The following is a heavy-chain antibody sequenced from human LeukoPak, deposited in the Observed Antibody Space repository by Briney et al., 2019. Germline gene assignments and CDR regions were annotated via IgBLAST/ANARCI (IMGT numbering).Heavy chain of an antibody. Sequence: PGGSLRLSCAASGFTVISYGMHWVRQAPGKGLEWVAFLRFDGTHIYYADSVKGRFTISRDNSKNTLFLQMNSLRAEDTAVYYCTSDINPNWYGGLYWGQGTLVTVSS. D-gene: IGHD1-1*01. V-gene: IGHV3-30*02. CDR2: LRFDGTHI. CDR1: GFTVISYG. CDR3: TSDINPNWYGGLY. J-gene: IGHJ4*02.